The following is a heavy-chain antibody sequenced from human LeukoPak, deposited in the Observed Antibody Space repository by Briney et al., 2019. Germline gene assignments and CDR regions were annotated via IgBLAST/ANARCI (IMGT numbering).Heavy chain of an antibody. CDR1: GDSVSSNSAA. D-gene: IGHD6-19*01. Sequence: SQTLSLTCAISGDSVSSNSAAWNWIRQSPSRGLEWLGRTYYRSKWYNDYAVSVKSRITINPDTSKNQFSLKLSSVTAADTAVYYCARMLYSSGWYSFDYWGQGTLVTVSS. CDR3: ARMLYSSGWYSFDY. CDR2: TYYRSKWYN. J-gene: IGHJ4*02. V-gene: IGHV6-1*01.